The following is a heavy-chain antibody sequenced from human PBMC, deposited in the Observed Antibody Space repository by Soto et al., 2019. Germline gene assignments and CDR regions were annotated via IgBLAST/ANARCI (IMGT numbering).Heavy chain of an antibody. Sequence: ETLSLTCAVYGGSFSGYYWYWIRQPPGKGLEWIGQINYGGSTNYNPSNKSRVTISVDTSKNQFSLKLNSVTAADTAVYFCARGQVCSGGSCFSKYWGQGTLVTVSS. CDR2: INYGGST. D-gene: IGHD2-15*01. V-gene: IGHV4-34*01. J-gene: IGHJ4*02. CDR3: ARGQVCSGGSCFSKY. CDR1: GGSFSGYY.